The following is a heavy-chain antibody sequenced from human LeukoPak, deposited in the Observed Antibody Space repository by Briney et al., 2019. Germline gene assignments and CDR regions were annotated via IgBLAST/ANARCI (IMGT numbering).Heavy chain of an antibody. CDR1: GGSISSYY. D-gene: IGHD2-21*01. V-gene: IGHV4-59*08. CDR2: IYYSGSA. J-gene: IGHJ4*02. Sequence: SETLSLTCTVSGGSISSYYWSWIRQPPGRGLEWIAFIYYSGSASYNPSLKSRVTISVDTSKNQFSLRLSSVTAADTAVYYCARHFVTYPHYFAYWGQGTLVTVSS. CDR3: ARHFVTYPHYFAY.